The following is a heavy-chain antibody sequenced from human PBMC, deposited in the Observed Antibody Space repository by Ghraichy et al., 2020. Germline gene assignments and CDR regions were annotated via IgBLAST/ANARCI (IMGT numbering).Heavy chain of an antibody. J-gene: IGHJ3*02. CDR3: ARPPMVRGFGTSDAFDI. D-gene: IGHD3-10*01. Sequence: GESLNISCKGSGYSFTSYWIGWVRQMPGKGLEWMGIIYPGDSDTRYSPSFQDQVTISADKSISTAYLQWSSLKASDTAMYYCARPPMVRGFGTSDAFDIWGQGTMVTVSS. CDR1: GYSFTSYW. CDR2: IYPGDSDT. V-gene: IGHV5-51*01.